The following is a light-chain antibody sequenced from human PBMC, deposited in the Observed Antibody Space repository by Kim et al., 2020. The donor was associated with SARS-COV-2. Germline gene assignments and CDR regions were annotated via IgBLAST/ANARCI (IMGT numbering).Light chain of an antibody. V-gene: IGKV3-20*01. CDR1: QSLSRSY. J-gene: IGKJ1*01. CDR3: QQYETSPWA. CDR2: GEF. Sequence: SPGERATLSCWASQSLSRSYLGWYQQKPGQAPRLLIYGEFSRATGIPDRFSGSGSGTDFTLTISRLEPEDFAVYYCQQYETSPWAFGQGTKVDIK.